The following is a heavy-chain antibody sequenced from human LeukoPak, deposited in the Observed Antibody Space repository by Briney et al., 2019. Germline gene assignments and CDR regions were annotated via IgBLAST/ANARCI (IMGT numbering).Heavy chain of an antibody. D-gene: IGHD3-10*01. V-gene: IGHV1-18*01. CDR2: ISAYNGNT. J-gene: IGHJ4*02. CDR1: GYTFTSYG. Sequence: ASVKVSCKASGYTFTSYGISWVRQAPGQGLEWMGWISAYNGNTNYAQKLQGRVTMTTDTSTSTAYMELRSLRSDDTAVYYCARGFVYYYGSGSYYNEPFDDGGQGTLVTGSS. CDR3: ARGFVYYYGSGSYYNEPFDD.